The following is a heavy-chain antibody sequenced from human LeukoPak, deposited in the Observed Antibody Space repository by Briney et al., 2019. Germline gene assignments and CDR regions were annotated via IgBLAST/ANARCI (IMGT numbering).Heavy chain of an antibody. J-gene: IGHJ6*02. CDR1: GFTFSDYI. Sequence: GGSLRLSCAASGFTFSDYIMSSVRQAPGKGLEWVSSISSSSDYIYYADSVKGGVTISRDNTRRSLYLQMNSLRAEDTAVYYCARSRSVSNYKGMDVWGQGTTVTVSS. CDR3: ARSRSVSNYKGMDV. V-gene: IGHV3-21*01. CDR2: ISSSSDYI. D-gene: IGHD5/OR15-5a*01.